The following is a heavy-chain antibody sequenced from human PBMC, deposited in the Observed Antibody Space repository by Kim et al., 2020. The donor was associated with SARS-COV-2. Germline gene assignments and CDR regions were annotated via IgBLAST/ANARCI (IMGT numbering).Heavy chain of an antibody. CDR2: GSNK. D-gene: IGHD3-16*01. CDR3: ARDRGGWFDP. Sequence: GSNKDYADSVKGRFTIYRDNSKNTLYLQMNSLRAEDTAVYYCARDRGGWFDPWGQGTLVTVSS. J-gene: IGHJ5*02. V-gene: IGHV3-33*01.